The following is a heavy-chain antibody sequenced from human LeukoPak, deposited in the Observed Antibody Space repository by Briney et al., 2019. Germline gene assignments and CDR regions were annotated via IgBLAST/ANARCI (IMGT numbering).Heavy chain of an antibody. CDR3: ARDVGYGDYIPFDY. V-gene: IGHV3-66*01. J-gene: IGHJ4*02. CDR1: GFTVSSNY. CDR2: IYSGGST. D-gene: IGHD4-17*01. Sequence: GGSLRLSCAASGFTVSSNYMSWVRQAPGKGLEWVSVIYSGGSTYYADSVKGRFTISRDNAKNSLYLRMNSLRAEDTAVYYCARDVGYGDYIPFDYWGQGTLVTVSS.